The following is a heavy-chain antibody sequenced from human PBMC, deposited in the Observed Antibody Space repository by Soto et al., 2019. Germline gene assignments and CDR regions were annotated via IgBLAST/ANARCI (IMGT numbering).Heavy chain of an antibody. Sequence: PSETLSLACPVSGVSITRSSYSWGLFRQSPGKGLEWIGNAHHHIGSSYYNPYLTSVFSISMDTSANEFSLNVKSVTASDTATYYCVRLRGSGYPAYFDSWGQGTPVTVSS. D-gene: IGHD3-3*01. J-gene: IGHJ4*02. V-gene: IGHV4-39*01. CDR1: GVSITRSSYS. CDR2: AHHHIGSS. CDR3: VRLRGSGYPAYFDS.